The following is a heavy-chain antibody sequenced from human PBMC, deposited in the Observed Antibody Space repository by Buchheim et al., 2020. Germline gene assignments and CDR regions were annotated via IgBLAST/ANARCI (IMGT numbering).Heavy chain of an antibody. CDR3: ARDSDVDTVMGPYFDS. Sequence: QVQLVQSGAEVKKPGASVKVSCKASGYTFTIYYMHWVRQAPGQGLEWMGIINPSGGRTTYAQKFQGRVTMTRDTSTSTVYMELSSLRSEDTAVYFCARDSDVDTVMGPYFDSWGQGTL. J-gene: IGHJ4*02. V-gene: IGHV1-46*01. D-gene: IGHD5-18*01. CDR2: INPSGGRT. CDR1: GYTFTIYY.